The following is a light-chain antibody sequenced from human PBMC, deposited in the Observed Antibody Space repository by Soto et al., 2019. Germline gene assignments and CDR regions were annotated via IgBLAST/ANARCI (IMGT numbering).Light chain of an antibody. V-gene: IGKV1-5*03. CDR2: KAS. CDR1: QSISSR. CDR3: QQYESYSPLT. J-gene: IGKJ4*01. Sequence: DIQMTQSPSTLSASVGDRVTITCRASQSISSRLAWYHQKPGKAPKLLIYKASALESGGPSRFSGSGSGTDFTLTISSLQPDDFATYYCQQYESYSPLTFGGGTKVDI.